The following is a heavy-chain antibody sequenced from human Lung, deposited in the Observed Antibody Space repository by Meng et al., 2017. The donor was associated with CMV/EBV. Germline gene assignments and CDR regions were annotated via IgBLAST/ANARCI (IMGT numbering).Heavy chain of an antibody. J-gene: IGHJ4*02. CDR3: ARGVAAALFDY. Sequence: GESLKISCAASGFTVSSDYMSWVRQAPGKGLEWVSVIYSTGNTYYADSVKGRFTISRDNSKNTLYLQMNSLRAEDTAVYYCARGVAAALFDYWGQGTLVTVYS. CDR2: IYSTGNT. V-gene: IGHV3-53*01. D-gene: IGHD2-15*01. CDR1: GFTVSSDY.